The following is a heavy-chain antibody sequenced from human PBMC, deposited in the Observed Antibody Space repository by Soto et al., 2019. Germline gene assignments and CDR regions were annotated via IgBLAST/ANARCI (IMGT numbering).Heavy chain of an antibody. CDR2: IKQDGSEK. V-gene: IGHV3-7*01. J-gene: IGHJ4*02. Sequence: EVQLVESGGGLVQPGGSLRLSCAASGFTFSSYWMSWVRQAPGKELEWVANIKQDGSEKYYVDSVKGRFTISRDNAKNSLYLQMNSLRAEDTAVYYCARDNSGYCSGGSCLGYVYWGQGTLVTVSS. D-gene: IGHD2-15*01. CDR3: ARDNSGYCSGGSCLGYVY. CDR1: GFTFSSYW.